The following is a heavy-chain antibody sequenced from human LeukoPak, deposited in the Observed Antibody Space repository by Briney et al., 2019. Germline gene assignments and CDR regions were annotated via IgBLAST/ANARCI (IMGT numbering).Heavy chain of an antibody. Sequence: AGGSLRLSCAASGFTFSSYSMNWGRQAPGKGLEWVSSISSSSSYIYYADSVKGRFTISRDNAKNSLYLQMNSLRAEDTAVYYCARGEYSSSWYLVDYWGQGTLVTVSS. J-gene: IGHJ4*02. D-gene: IGHD6-13*01. CDR3: ARGEYSSSWYLVDY. CDR1: GFTFSSYS. V-gene: IGHV3-21*01. CDR2: ISSSSSYI.